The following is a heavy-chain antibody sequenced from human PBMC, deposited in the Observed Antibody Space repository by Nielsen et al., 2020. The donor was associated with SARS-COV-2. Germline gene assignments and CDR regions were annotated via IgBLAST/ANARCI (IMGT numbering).Heavy chain of an antibody. CDR1: GFTFSSYS. CDR2: ISSSSSYI. Sequence: GESLKISCVASGFTFSSYSMNWVRQAPGKGLEWVSSISSSSSYIYYADSVKGRFTISRDNAKNSLYLQMNSLRAEDTAVYYCARGYSSGWYVGDYWGQGTLVTVSS. J-gene: IGHJ4*02. CDR3: ARGYSSGWYVGDY. D-gene: IGHD6-19*01. V-gene: IGHV3-21*01.